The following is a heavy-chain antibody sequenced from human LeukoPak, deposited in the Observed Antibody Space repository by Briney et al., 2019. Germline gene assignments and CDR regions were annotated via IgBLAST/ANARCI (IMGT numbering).Heavy chain of an antibody. D-gene: IGHD1-26*01. CDR1: GFTFSSYA. CDR2: IRASNGDT. CDR3: ARWVGATIPHDAFDI. Sequence: GGSLRLSCAASGFTFSSYAMSWVRQAPGKGLEWVSTIRASNGDTYYTDSVKGRFTISRDNSKNTLYLQMNSLRAEDTAVYYCARWVGATIPHDAFDIWGQGTIVTVSS. V-gene: IGHV3-23*01. J-gene: IGHJ3*02.